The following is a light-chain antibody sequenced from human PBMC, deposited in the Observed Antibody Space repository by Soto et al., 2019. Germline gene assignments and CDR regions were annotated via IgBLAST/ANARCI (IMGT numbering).Light chain of an antibody. CDR3: SSYTSSSTPVV. J-gene: IGLJ2*01. Sequence: QSALTQPASVSGSPGQSITIPCTGTSSDVGGYNYVSWYQHHPGKAPKLMIYGVSNRPSGVSNRFSGSKSGNTASLTISGLQPEDEADYYCSSYTSSSTPVVFGGGTKLTVL. CDR2: GVS. CDR1: SSDVGGYNY. V-gene: IGLV2-14*01.